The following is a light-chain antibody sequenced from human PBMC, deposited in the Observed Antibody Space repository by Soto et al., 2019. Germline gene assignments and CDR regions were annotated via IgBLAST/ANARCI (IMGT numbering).Light chain of an antibody. Sequence: DIHMTQSPSAVYASVGDSVTITCRAIPGVSTYLAWYQQKPGKAPNHLIFAATTLQSVVPSRFSSSVSGTDFTRTITSVQPEYLASCYCHQADTFPRTFGEGTKLEIK. CDR1: PGVSTY. J-gene: IGKJ2*02. CDR3: HQADTFPRT. CDR2: AAT. V-gene: IGKV1-12*01.